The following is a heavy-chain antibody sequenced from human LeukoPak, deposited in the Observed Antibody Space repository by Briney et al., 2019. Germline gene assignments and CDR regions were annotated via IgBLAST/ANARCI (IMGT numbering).Heavy chain of an antibody. V-gene: IGHV1-2*02. J-gene: IGHJ4*02. D-gene: IGHD1-1*01. Sequence: ASVKVSCKASGYTFTGYYLHWVRQAPGQGLEWMGWINPSSGGTNHAQKFQGRVTMTRDTSISTTYMELSRLRSDDTAVYYCARDDNHAFEYWGQGILVTVSS. CDR2: INPSSGGT. CDR1: GYTFTGYY. CDR3: ARDDNHAFEY.